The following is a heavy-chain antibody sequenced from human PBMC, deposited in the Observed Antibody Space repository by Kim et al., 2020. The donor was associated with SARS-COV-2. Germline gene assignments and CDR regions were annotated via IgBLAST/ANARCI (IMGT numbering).Heavy chain of an antibody. J-gene: IGHJ3*02. CDR3: TRIPATTLAFWDAFDI. V-gene: IGHV3-73*01. CDR1: GFTFSGSP. D-gene: IGHD1-1*01. CDR2: IRGKANSYAT. Sequence: GGSLRLSCAASGFTFSGSPMHWVRQASGKGLEWVGRIRGKANSYATGYGASVKGRFTISRDDSKNTAYLEMNGLKTEDTAVYYCTRIPATTLAFWDAFDIWGQGTMVTVSS.